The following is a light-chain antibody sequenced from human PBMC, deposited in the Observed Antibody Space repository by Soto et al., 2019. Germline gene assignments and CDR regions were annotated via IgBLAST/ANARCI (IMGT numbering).Light chain of an antibody. J-gene: IGKJ5*01. CDR3: QQDGRQTIN. Sequence: DSNQYPGTLYLTPGETANHYFRASQSVISTYLAWYQQKPGQAPRLLIYGASSRATGIPDRFSGSGSGTDFTLTISSLEPEDFAVYYCQQDGRQTINFGQGTRLEIK. CDR1: QSVISTY. CDR2: GAS. V-gene: IGKV3-20*01.